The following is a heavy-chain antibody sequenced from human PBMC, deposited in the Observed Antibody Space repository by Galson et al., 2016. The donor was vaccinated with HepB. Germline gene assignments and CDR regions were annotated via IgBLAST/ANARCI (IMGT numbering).Heavy chain of an antibody. Sequence: TLSLTCTVSGGSITSGAYYWSWIRQHPGEGLEWIGYIYYSGSTYYNPSLKSRVTISVDTSTNQFSLKLSSVTAADTAVFYCARARGISMIRGVPIRRWYFDLWGRGTLVTVSS. CDR2: IYYSGST. D-gene: IGHD3-10*01. CDR1: GGSITSGAYY. J-gene: IGHJ2*01. CDR3: ARARGISMIRGVPIRRWYFDL. V-gene: IGHV4-31*03.